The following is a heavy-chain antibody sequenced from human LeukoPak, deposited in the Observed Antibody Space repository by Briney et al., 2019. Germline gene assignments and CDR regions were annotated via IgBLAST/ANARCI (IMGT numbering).Heavy chain of an antibody. D-gene: IGHD4/OR15-4a*01. CDR1: RFILSNYN. CDR2: ISGNSNDM. V-gene: IGHV3-21*01. CDR3: VRIPNGANFPNWFDP. Sequence: PGGSLRLSCAASRFILSNYNMNWVRRAPGKGLEWVSSISGNSNDMNYADSVKGRFTISRDNTRNSLYLQMNSLRAEDTAIYYCVRIPNGANFPNWFDPWGQGTLVTVSS. J-gene: IGHJ5*02.